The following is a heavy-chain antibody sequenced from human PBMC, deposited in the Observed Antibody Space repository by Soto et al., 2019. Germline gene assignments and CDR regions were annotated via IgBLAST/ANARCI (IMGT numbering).Heavy chain of an antibody. CDR2: FSSGTSTI. D-gene: IGHD3-10*01. Sequence: EVQLVESGGGLVQPGGSLRLSCAASGFTFSSYSMNWVRQAPGTGLEWVSYFSSGTSTIYYADSVKGRFTISRDYAKNSLYLQMTSLRAEDTAVYYCARAGSSGWPNRFDPWRQGTLGTVSS. J-gene: IGHJ5*02. CDR1: GFTFSSYS. CDR3: ARAGSSGWPNRFDP. V-gene: IGHV3-48*01.